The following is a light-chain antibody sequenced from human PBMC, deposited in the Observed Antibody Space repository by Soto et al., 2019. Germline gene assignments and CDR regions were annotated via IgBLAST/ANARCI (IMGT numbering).Light chain of an antibody. CDR2: EVN. J-gene: IGLJ1*01. CDR1: SSDVGGYNY. CDR3: SSYAGSSNV. Sequence: HSVVAPPPSASRAPGQAGALSCTGTSSDVGGYNYVSWYQQHPGKAPKLMIYEVNKRPSGVPDRFSGSKSGNTASLTVSGLQAEDEADYYCSSYAGSSNVFGTGTKVTVL. V-gene: IGLV2-8*01.